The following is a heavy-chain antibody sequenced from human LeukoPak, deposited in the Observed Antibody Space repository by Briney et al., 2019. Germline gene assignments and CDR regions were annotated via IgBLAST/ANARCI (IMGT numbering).Heavy chain of an antibody. J-gene: IGHJ4*02. CDR1: RFTFTTYA. D-gene: IGHD4-11*01. CDR2: ISGSGGTT. V-gene: IGHV3-23*01. Sequence: PGGSLRLSCAASRFTFTTYAMSWVRQAPGKGLEWVSAISGSGGTTYYADSVKGRFSISRDNSKNTLYLQMNSLRAEDTAVYYCAGLQYYFDYWGQGTLVTVSS. CDR3: AGLQYYFDY.